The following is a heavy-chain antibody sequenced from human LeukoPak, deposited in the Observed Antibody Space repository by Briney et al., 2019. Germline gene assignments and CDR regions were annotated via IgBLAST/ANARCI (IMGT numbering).Heavy chain of an antibody. J-gene: IGHJ4*02. CDR1: GFTFSSYA. CDR2: ISGSGGST. Sequence: GGSLRLSCAAPGFTFSSYAMSWVRQAPGKGLEWVSAISGSGGSTYYADSVKGRFTISRDNSKNTLYLQMNSLRAEDTAVYYCAKVRYYDFWSGYPNYWGQGTLVTVSS. V-gene: IGHV3-23*01. D-gene: IGHD3-3*01. CDR3: AKVRYYDFWSGYPNY.